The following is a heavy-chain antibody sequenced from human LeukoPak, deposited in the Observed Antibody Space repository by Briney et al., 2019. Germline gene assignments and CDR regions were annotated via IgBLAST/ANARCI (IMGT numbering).Heavy chain of an antibody. CDR3: ARVGVTTVTTNDY. CDR2: IYYSGST. CDR1: GGSISSSSYY. Sequence: PSETLSLTCTVSGGSISSSSYYWGWIRQPPGKGLEWIGSIYYSGSTYYNPSLKSRVTISVDTSKNQFSLKLSSVTAADTAVYYCARVGVTTVTTNDYWGQGTLVTVSS. V-gene: IGHV4-39*01. D-gene: IGHD4-17*01. J-gene: IGHJ4*02.